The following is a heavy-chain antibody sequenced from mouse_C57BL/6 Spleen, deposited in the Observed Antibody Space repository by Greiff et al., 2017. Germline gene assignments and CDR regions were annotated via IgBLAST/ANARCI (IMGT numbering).Heavy chain of an antibody. J-gene: IGHJ4*01. Sequence: QVQLQQPGAELVKPGASVKLSCKASGYTFTSYWMQWVKQRPGQGLEWIGEIDPSDSYTNYNQQFKGKATLTVDTSSSTAYMQLSSLTSEDSAVYYCASWSSSGAYYAMDYWGQGTSVTVSS. CDR1: GYTFTSYW. V-gene: IGHV1-50*01. D-gene: IGHD3-2*02. CDR2: IDPSDSYT. CDR3: ASWSSSGAYYAMDY.